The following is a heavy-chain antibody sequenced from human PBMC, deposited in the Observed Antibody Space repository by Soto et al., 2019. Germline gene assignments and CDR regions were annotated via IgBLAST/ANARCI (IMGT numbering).Heavy chain of an antibody. V-gene: IGHV3-30*18. CDR3: AKVHSIFGPVTAAYYFDY. CDR2: ISYDGSNK. D-gene: IGHD2-21*02. Sequence: QVQLVESGGGVVQPGRSLRLSCAASGFTFSSYGMHWVRQAPGKGLEWVAVISYDGSNKYYADSVKGRFTISRDNSKNTVYLQMNSLRAEDTAVYYCAKVHSIFGPVTAAYYFDYWGQGTLVTVSS. CDR1: GFTFSSYG. J-gene: IGHJ4*02.